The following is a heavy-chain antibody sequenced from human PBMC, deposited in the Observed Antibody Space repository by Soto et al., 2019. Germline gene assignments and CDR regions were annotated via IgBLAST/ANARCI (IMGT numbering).Heavy chain of an antibody. V-gene: IGHV4-4*02. CDR3: ARAEWAFDH. CDR2: IYHTGGT. D-gene: IGHD1-26*01. CDR1: GGSISSDNW. J-gene: IGHJ4*02. Sequence: QVQLQESGPGLVKPSGTVSLTCAVSGGSISSDNWWSWIRQPPGKGLEWIGQIYHTGGTSYNPSLKSRVTISVDQSKNQFSLKVSTVTAADTAVYYCARAEWAFDHWGQGTLVTASS.